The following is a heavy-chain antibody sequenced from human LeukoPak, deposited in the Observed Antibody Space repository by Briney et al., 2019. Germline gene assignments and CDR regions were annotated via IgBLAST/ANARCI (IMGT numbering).Heavy chain of an antibody. CDR1: GGSISSYY. Sequence: SETLSLTCTVSGGSISSYYWSWIRQPAGKGLEWIGRIYTSGSTNYNPSLKSRVTMSVDTSKNQFSLKLSSVTAADTAVYYCARVTFAGTRAAYYYYYMDVWGKGTTVTISS. CDR3: ARVTFAGTRAAYYYYYMDV. D-gene: IGHD1-7*01. CDR2: IYTSGST. J-gene: IGHJ6*03. V-gene: IGHV4-4*07.